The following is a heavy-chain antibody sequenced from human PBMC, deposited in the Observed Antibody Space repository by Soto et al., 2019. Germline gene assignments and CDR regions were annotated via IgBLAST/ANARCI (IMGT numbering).Heavy chain of an antibody. CDR2: IYYSGST. J-gene: IGHJ4*02. CDR1: GGSISSYY. D-gene: IGHD3-22*01. V-gene: IGHV4-59*01. Sequence: SESLSLTCTVSGGSISSYYWSWIRQPPGKGLEWIGYIYYSGSTNYNPSLKSRVTISIDTSKNQFSLKLSSVTAADTAVYYCARGDLYYYDSSGQLTNAVVDYWGQRTLVTVSS. CDR3: ARGDLYYYDSSGQLTNAVVDY.